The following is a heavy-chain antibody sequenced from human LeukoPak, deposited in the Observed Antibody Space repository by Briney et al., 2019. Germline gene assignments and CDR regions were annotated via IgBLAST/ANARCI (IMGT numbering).Heavy chain of an antibody. CDR1: GFTFSDYY. J-gene: IGHJ4*02. V-gene: IGHV3-11*04. Sequence: PGGSLRLSCAASGFTFSDYYMSWIRQAPGKGLEWVSYISSSGSTIYYADSVKGRFTISRDNAKNSLYLQMNSLRAEDTALYYCARDSTTLGESYDYWGQGTLVTVSS. CDR2: ISSSGSTI. D-gene: IGHD3-10*01. CDR3: ARDSTTLGESYDY.